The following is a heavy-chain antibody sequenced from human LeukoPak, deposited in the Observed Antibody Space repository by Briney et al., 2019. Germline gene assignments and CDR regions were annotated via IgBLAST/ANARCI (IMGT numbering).Heavy chain of an antibody. CDR1: GFPFSSFW. CDR2: IKQDGSVQ. D-gene: IGHD3-22*01. Sequence: PGGSLRLSCAASGFPFSSFWMSWVRQAPGKGLEWVANIKQDGSVQYYVDSVKGRFTISRDNAKNSLYLQMNGLRAEDTAVYYCARKGLGDCWGQGTLVTVSS. CDR3: ARKGLGDC. J-gene: IGHJ4*02. V-gene: IGHV3-7*01.